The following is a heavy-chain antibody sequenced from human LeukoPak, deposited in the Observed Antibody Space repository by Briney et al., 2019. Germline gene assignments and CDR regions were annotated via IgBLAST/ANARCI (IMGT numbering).Heavy chain of an antibody. J-gene: IGHJ6*02. V-gene: IGHV3-30*04. Sequence: GGSLRLSCAASGFTFSTYAMHWVRQAPGKGLEWVAVISYDGSNKYYADSVKGRFTISRDNSKNTLYLQMNSLRAEDTAVYYCARDLAFKANWDYCGMDVWGQGTTVTVSS. CDR2: ISYDGSNK. CDR1: GFTFSTYA. D-gene: IGHD3-3*02. CDR3: ARDLAFKANWDYCGMDV.